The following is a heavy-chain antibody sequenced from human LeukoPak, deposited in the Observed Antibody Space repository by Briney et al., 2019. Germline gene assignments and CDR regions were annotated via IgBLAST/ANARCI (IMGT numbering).Heavy chain of an antibody. CDR3: AKDVSQRRDGYNYFDY. J-gene: IGHJ4*02. V-gene: IGHV3-30*18. Sequence: GGSLRLSCAASGFTFSSYGMHWVRQAPGKGLEWVVVISYDGSNKYYADSVKGRFTISRGNSKNTLYLQMNSLRAEDTAVYYCAKDVSQRRDGYNYFDYWGQGTLVTVSS. CDR2: ISYDGSNK. CDR1: GFTFSSYG. D-gene: IGHD5-24*01.